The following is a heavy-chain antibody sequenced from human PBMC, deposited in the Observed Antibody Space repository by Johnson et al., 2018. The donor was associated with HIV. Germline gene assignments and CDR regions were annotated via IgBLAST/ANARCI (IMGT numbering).Heavy chain of an antibody. CDR2: MYRDGST. Sequence: VQLVVSGGGLVQPGGSLRLSCAASGFTVSSNYMNWVRQTTGKGLEWVSVMYRDGSTYYADSVKGRFTISRDNSKNTLYLQMKRLRAEDTAVYYCARDHLDSSGHLMTFDMWGQGTMVTVSS. D-gene: IGHD3-22*01. J-gene: IGHJ3*02. V-gene: IGHV3-66*01. CDR1: GFTVSSNY. CDR3: ARDHLDSSGHLMTFDM.